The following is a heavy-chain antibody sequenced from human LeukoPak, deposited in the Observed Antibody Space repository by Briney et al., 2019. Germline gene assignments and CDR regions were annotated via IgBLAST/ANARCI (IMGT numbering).Heavy chain of an antibody. CDR3: ARAPYYYESSGYDDY. CDR1: GGTFSSYA. J-gene: IGHJ4*02. D-gene: IGHD3-22*01. Sequence: GASVKVSCKASGGTFSSYAISWVRQAPGQGLEWMGRIIPIFGTANYAQKFQGRVTITTDESTSTAYMELSSLRSEDTAMYYCARAPYYYESSGYDDYWGQGTLVTVSS. V-gene: IGHV1-69*05. CDR2: IIPIFGTA.